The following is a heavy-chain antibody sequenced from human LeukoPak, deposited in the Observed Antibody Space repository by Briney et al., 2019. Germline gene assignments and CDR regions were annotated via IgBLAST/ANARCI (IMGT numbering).Heavy chain of an antibody. Sequence: SGTLSLTCAVSGGSISISNWWSWVRQPPGKGLEWIGEIYHSGSTNYNPSLKSRVTISVDKSKNQFSLKLSSVTAAVTAVYYCARASTNSRYYYYGMDVWGQGTTVTVSS. CDR1: GGSISISNW. CDR2: IYHSGST. CDR3: ARASTNSRYYYYGMDV. J-gene: IGHJ6*02. D-gene: IGHD2-8*01. V-gene: IGHV4-4*02.